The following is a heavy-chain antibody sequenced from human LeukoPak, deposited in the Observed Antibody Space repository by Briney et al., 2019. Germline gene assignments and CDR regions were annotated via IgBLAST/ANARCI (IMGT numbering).Heavy chain of an antibody. V-gene: IGHV3-9*01. CDR1: GFTFDDYA. CDR3: AKDLQNYYDSSG. D-gene: IGHD3-22*01. J-gene: IGHJ4*02. Sequence: PGRSLRLSCAASGFTFDDYAMHWVRQAPGKGLEWVSGISWNSGSIGYADSVKGRFTISRDNAKNSLYLQMNSLRAEDTALYYCAKDLQNYYDSSGWGQGTLVTVSP. CDR2: ISWNSGSI.